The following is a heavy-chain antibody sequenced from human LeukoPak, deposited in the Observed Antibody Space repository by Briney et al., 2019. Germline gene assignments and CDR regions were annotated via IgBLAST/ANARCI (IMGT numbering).Heavy chain of an antibody. CDR2: ISGSGGST. CDR1: GFTFSSYA. CDR3: AKDTKVGATNSYYFDY. Sequence: PGGSLRLSCAASGFTFSSYAMSWVRQAPGKGLEWVSAISGSGGSTYYADSEKGRFTISRDNSKNTLYLQMNSLRAEDTAVYYCAKDTKVGATNSYYFDYWGQGTLVTVSS. J-gene: IGHJ4*02. V-gene: IGHV3-23*01. D-gene: IGHD1-26*01.